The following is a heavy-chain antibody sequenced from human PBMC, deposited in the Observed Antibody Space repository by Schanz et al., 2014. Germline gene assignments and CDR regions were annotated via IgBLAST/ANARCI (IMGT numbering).Heavy chain of an antibody. D-gene: IGHD3-10*01. J-gene: IGHJ3*02. V-gene: IGHV3-23*04. CDR2: ISGSGGST. Sequence: EVELVESGGGLVQPGGSLRLSCAASGFSFSDHAMDWVRQAPGKGLEWVSAISGSGGSTYYADSVKGRFTISRDNSKNTLYLQMNSLRAEDTAVYYCAKGRFGELSAFDIWGQGTMXTVSS. CDR1: GFSFSDHA. CDR3: AKGRFGELSAFDI.